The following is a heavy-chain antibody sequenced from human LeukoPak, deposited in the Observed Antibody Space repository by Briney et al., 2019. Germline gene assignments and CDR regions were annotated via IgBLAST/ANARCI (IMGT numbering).Heavy chain of an antibody. D-gene: IGHD1-26*01. Sequence: PSETLSLTCTVSGGSISSYYWSWIRQPPGKGLEWIGYIYYSGSTNYNPSLKSRVTISVDTSKNQFSLKLSSVTAADTAVYYSASTFSGSYYFDYWGQGTLVTVSS. CDR1: GGSISSYY. CDR2: IYYSGST. V-gene: IGHV4-59*01. CDR3: ASTFSGSYYFDY. J-gene: IGHJ4*02.